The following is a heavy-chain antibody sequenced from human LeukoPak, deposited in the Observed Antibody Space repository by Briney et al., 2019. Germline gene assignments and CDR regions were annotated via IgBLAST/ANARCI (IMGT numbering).Heavy chain of an antibody. Sequence: SETLSLTCAVYGGSFSGYYSSLIRQPPGKGLQWIGEINHSGSTNYNPSLKSRVTISVDTSKNQFSLKLSSVTAADTAVYYCARGYGSGSYYEVWFDPWGQGTLVTVSS. CDR2: INHSGST. J-gene: IGHJ5*02. V-gene: IGHV4-34*01. CDR3: ARGYGSGSYYEVWFDP. D-gene: IGHD3-10*01. CDR1: GGSFSGYY.